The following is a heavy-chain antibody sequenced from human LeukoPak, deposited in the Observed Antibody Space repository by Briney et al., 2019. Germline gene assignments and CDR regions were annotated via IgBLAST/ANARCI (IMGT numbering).Heavy chain of an antibody. CDR2: IYHSGST. J-gene: IGHJ6*03. CDR1: GYSISSGYY. Sequence: SETLSLTCTVSGYSISSGYYWGWIRQPPGKELEWIGSIYHSGSTYYNPSLKSRVTISVDTSKNQFSLKLSSVTAADTAVYYCARGLLDFYYYYYMDVWGKGTTVTVSS. V-gene: IGHV4-38-2*02. CDR3: ARGLLDFYYYYYMDV. D-gene: IGHD2-15*01.